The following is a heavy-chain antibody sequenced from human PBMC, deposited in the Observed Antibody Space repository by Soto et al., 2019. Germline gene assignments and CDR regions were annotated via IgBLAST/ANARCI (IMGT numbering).Heavy chain of an antibody. CDR3: SKDRAVVVPVSTSYFHYYGLDV. V-gene: IGHV3-9*01. CDR1: GFTLDDYT. CDR2: VGWNGGDI. J-gene: IGHJ6*02. Sequence: GGSLRLSCAASGFTLDDYTMHWARQAPGKGLEWVSGVGWNGGDIVYADSVKGRFTVSRDNTKNSLYLEVNSLRAEDTAIYYCSKDRAVVVPVSTSYFHYYGLDVWGQGPTVTVSS. D-gene: IGHD2-2*01.